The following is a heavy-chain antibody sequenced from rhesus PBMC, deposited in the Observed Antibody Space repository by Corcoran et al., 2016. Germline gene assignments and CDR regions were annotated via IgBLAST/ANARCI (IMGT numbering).Heavy chain of an antibody. V-gene: IGHV4S5*01. Sequence: QVQLEESGPGLVKPSETLSLTCAVSGGSISGYYWHWIRHPPGKGLEWIGYIGGSSGSTDYNPPLKSRVTISTDTSKNQLSLRLSSVTAADTAVYYCASEYCTSTTCYHDAFDFWGQGLRVTVSS. CDR2: IGGSSGST. CDR1: GGSISGYY. J-gene: IGHJ3*01. D-gene: IGHD2-2*01. CDR3: ASEYCTSTTCYHDAFDF.